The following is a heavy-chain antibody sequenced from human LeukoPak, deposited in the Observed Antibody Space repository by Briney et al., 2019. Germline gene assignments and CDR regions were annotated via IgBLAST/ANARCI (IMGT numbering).Heavy chain of an antibody. Sequence: GGSLRLSCAASGFTFSSYSMNWVRQAPGKGLEWVSYISSSSSTIYYADSVKGRFTISRDNAKNSLYLQMNSLRAEDTAVYYCARDVVYCGGDCYPSDDGAFDIWGQGTMVTVSS. CDR2: ISSSSSTI. CDR3: ARDVVYCGGDCYPSDDGAFDI. J-gene: IGHJ3*02. CDR1: GFTFSSYS. V-gene: IGHV3-48*01. D-gene: IGHD2-21*02.